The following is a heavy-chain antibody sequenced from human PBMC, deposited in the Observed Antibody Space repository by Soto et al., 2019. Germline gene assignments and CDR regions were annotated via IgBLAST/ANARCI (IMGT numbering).Heavy chain of an antibody. J-gene: IGHJ4*02. CDR3: ASTYGY. V-gene: IGHV3-30-3*01. Sequence: QVQLVESGGGVVQPGRSLRLSCAASGFTFSSYAMHWVRQAPGKGLEWVAVISYDGSNKYYADSVKGRFTISRDNSKNTLYLQMNSLRAEDTAVYYCASTYGYWGQGTLVTVSS. CDR1: GFTFSSYA. D-gene: IGHD3-16*01. CDR2: ISYDGSNK.